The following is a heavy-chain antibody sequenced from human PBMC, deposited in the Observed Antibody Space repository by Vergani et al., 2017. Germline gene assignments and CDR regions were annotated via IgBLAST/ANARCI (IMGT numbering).Heavy chain of an antibody. Sequence: QVQLHESGPGLVKPSQTLSLTCTVSGGSITSGSYYWGWIRQPPGKGLEWIGSIYYSGSTYYNPSLKSRVTISVDTSKNQFSLKLSSVTAADTAVYYCARQNRGWPRWTYYFDYWGQGTLVTVSS. D-gene: IGHD6-19*01. J-gene: IGHJ4*02. CDR1: GGSITSGSYY. CDR2: IYYSGST. V-gene: IGHV4-39*01. CDR3: ARQNRGWPRWTYYFDY.